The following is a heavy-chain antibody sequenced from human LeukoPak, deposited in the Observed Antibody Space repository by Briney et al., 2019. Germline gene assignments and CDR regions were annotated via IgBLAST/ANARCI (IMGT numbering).Heavy chain of an antibody. CDR2: IYTSGST. V-gene: IGHV4-61*02. CDR1: GGSIGSGSYY. CDR3: ARGYCSSTSCYWDNWFDP. Sequence: SETLSLTCTVSGGSIGSGSYYWSWIRQPAVKGLEWIGRIYTSGSTNYNPSLKSRVTISVDTSKNQFSLKLSSVTAADTAVYYCARGYCSSTSCYWDNWFDPWGQGTLVTVSS. J-gene: IGHJ5*02. D-gene: IGHD2-2*01.